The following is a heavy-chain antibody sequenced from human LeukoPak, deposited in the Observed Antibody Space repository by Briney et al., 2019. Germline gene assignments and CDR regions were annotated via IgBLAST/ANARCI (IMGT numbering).Heavy chain of an antibody. V-gene: IGHV4-34*01. Sequence: PSETLSLTCAVYGGSFSGYYWSWIRQPPGKGLEWIGEINHSGSTNYNPSLKSRVTISVDTSMNQFSLKLSSVTAADTAVYYCARRIVGARDFDYWGQGTLVTVSS. D-gene: IGHD1-26*01. CDR2: INHSGST. CDR1: GGSFSGYY. CDR3: ARRIVGARDFDY. J-gene: IGHJ4*02.